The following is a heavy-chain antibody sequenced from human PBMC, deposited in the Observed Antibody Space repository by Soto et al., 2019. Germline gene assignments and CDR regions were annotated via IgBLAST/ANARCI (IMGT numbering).Heavy chain of an antibody. Sequence: EVQLVESGGGLVKPGGSLRLSCAASGFTFSSYSMNWVRQAPGKGLEWVSSISSSSSYIYYADSVKGRFTISRDNAKNSLYRKMNVRRAEDRAVNTCGREGRGGDYFDYWGQGTLVTVSS. J-gene: IGHJ4*02. V-gene: IGHV3-21*01. D-gene: IGHD3-10*01. CDR3: GREGRGGDYFDY. CDR1: GFTFSSYS. CDR2: ISSSSSYI.